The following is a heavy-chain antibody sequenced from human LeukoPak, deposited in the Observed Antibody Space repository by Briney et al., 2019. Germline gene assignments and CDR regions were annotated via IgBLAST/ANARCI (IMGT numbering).Heavy chain of an antibody. CDR3: ARGEWALFDY. D-gene: IGHD3-3*01. CDR2: IYHSGST. CDR1: GGSISSGGYY. V-gene: IGHV4-30-2*01. Sequence: SETLSLTCTVSGGSISSGGYYWSWIRQPPGKGLEWIGYIYHSGSTYYNPSLKSRVTISVDRSKNQFSLKLSSVTAADTAVYYCARGEWALFDYWGQGTLVTVSS. J-gene: IGHJ4*02.